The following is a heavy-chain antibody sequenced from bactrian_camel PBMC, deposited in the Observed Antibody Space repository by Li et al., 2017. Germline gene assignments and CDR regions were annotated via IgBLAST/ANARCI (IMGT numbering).Heavy chain of an antibody. CDR1: GYTFSSYA. D-gene: IGHD6*01. J-gene: IGHJ4*01. Sequence: VQLVESGGGSVQAGGSLTLSCAASGYTFSSYAMSWVRQAPGKGLEWVSAINSGGGSTYYADSVKGRFTISRESGKNTVHLQMTSLIPEDSGVYYCAGDRPYGAWYMESQYRYWGRGTQVTVS. CDR3: AGDRPYGAWYMESQYRY. V-gene: IGHV3S40*01. CDR2: INSGGGST.